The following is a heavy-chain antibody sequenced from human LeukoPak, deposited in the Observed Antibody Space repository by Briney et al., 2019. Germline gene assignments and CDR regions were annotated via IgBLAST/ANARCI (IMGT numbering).Heavy chain of an antibody. Sequence: ASVKVSCKASGYTFTGYYMHWVRQAPGQGLEWMGWINPNSGGTNYAQKFQGRVTMTRDTSISTAYTELSRLRSDDTAVYYCARDYCSSTSCPVGDYWGQGTLVTVSS. CDR2: INPNSGGT. V-gene: IGHV1-2*02. J-gene: IGHJ4*02. D-gene: IGHD2-2*01. CDR3: ARDYCSSTSCPVGDY. CDR1: GYTFTGYY.